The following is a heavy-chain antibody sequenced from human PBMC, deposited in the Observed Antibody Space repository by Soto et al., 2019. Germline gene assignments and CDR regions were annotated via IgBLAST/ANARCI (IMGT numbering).Heavy chain of an antibody. J-gene: IGHJ4*02. CDR3: AKVSGSWYAGFFAL. D-gene: IGHD6-13*01. Sequence: EVPLLESGGGLVQPGGSLRLSCTASGFTFSRHAMTWVRQAPGKGLEWVSGLSDSGASIYYADSVKGRFTISRDNSRNTLYRQMTTVRPGDRAVYYCAKVSGSWYAGFFALWGKGTLVTVSS. V-gene: IGHV3-23*01. CDR1: GFTFSRHA. CDR2: LSDSGASI.